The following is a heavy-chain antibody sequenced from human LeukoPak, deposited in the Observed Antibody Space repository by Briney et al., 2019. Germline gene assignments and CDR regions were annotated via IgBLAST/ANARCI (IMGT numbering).Heavy chain of an antibody. V-gene: IGHV3-23*01. CDR1: GFTFSSYA. CDR2: ISSSCGWT. D-gene: IGHD6-6*01. CDR3: VKDPYSSSSGGPYAMDV. Sequence: PGGSLRLSCAASGFTFSSYAMSWVRQAPGKGLEWVSAISSSCGWTYYADSVKGRFTISRDNSKNTLYLQMNSLRAEDTAVYYCVKDPYSSSSGGPYAMDVWGQGTTVTVSS. J-gene: IGHJ6*01.